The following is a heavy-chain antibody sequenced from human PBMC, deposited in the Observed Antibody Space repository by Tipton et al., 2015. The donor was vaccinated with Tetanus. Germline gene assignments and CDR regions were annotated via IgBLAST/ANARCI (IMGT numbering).Heavy chain of an antibody. CDR2: IYYSGST. J-gene: IGHJ4*02. Sequence: TLSLTCTVSGGSISSSPYYWGWIRQPPGKGLAWIGRIYYSGSTSYNPSLKSRVTISVDTSKNQFSLELNSVTAADTAVYYCARRGGDFLTGYYDSWGQGTLVTVSS. CDR3: ARRGGDFLTGYYDS. D-gene: IGHD3-9*01. CDR1: GGSISSSPYY. V-gene: IGHV4-39*01.